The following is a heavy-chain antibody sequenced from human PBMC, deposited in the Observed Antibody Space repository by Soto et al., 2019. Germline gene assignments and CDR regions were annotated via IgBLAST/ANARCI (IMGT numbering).Heavy chain of an antibody. CDR2: INHSGST. CDR1: GGSFSGYY. J-gene: IGHJ5*02. CDR3: ARRFGSGWLNWFDP. D-gene: IGHD6-19*01. Sequence: PSETLSLTCAVYGGSFSGYYLSWIRQPPGKGLEWIGEINHSGSTNYNPSLKSRVTISVDTSKNQFSLKLSSVTAEDTAVYYCARRFGSGWLNWFDPWGQGTLVTVSS. V-gene: IGHV4-34*01.